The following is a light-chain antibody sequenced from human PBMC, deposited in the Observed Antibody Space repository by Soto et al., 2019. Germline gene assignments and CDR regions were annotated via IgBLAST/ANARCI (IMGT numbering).Light chain of an antibody. Sequence: EIVLTQSPATLSLSPGERATLSCRAPQSVSTFLAWYQQKPGQAPRLLIYDASKRATGIPTRFSGSGSGTDFTLTISSLEPEDFAVYYCQQRINWPLTFGGGTKVAIK. V-gene: IGKV3-11*01. CDR3: QQRINWPLT. J-gene: IGKJ4*01. CDR2: DAS. CDR1: QSVSTF.